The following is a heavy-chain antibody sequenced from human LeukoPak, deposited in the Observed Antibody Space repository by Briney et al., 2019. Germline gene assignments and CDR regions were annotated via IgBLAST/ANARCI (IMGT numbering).Heavy chain of an antibody. CDR3: ARGKYSSGWCFDY. Sequence: GGSLRLSCAASGFTFSSYWMSWVRQAPGKGLEWVANIKQDGSEKYYVDSVKGRFTISRDSAKNSLYLQMNSLRAEDTAVYYCARGKYSSGWCFDYWGQGTLVTVSS. V-gene: IGHV3-7*04. CDR2: IKQDGSEK. D-gene: IGHD6-19*01. CDR1: GFTFSSYW. J-gene: IGHJ4*02.